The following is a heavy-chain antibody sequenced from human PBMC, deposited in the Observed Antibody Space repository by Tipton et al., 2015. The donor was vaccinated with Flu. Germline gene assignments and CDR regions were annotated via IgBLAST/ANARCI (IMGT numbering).Heavy chain of an antibody. Sequence: LTCTVSGGSISSGSYYWSWIRQPAGKGLEWIGRIYTSGSTNYNPSLKSRVTISVDTSKNQFSLKLSSVTAADTAVYYCARHTNKSNWFDPWGQGTLATVSS. V-gene: IGHV4-61*02. CDR1: GGSISSGSYY. CDR3: ARHTNKSNWFDP. CDR2: IYTSGST. D-gene: IGHD2/OR15-2a*01. J-gene: IGHJ5*02.